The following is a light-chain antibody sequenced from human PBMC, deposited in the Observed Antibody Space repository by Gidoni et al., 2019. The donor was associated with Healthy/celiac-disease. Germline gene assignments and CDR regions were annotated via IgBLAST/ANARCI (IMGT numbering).Light chain of an antibody. V-gene: IGLV3-19*01. Sequence: SSELTQDPAVSVALGQTVRITCQGDSLRSYYASWYQQKPGQAPVLVIYGKNNRPSGIPDRFSGSSSGNTASLTITGAQAKDEADYYCHSRDSSGNHLWVFGGGTKLTVL. CDR3: HSRDSSGNHLWV. J-gene: IGLJ3*02. CDR2: GKN. CDR1: SLRSYY.